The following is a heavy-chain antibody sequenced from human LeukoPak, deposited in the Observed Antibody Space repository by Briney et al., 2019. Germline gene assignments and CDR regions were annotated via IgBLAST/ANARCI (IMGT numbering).Heavy chain of an antibody. Sequence: GRSLRLSCAASGFTFSSYGMHWVRQAPGKGLEWVAVISYDGSNKYYADSVKGRFTISRDNSKNTLYLQMSSLRAEDTAVYYCAKGVILLWFGEVGDYFDYWGQGTLVAVSS. CDR3: AKGVILLWFGEVGDYFDY. J-gene: IGHJ4*02. D-gene: IGHD3-10*01. CDR2: ISYDGSNK. V-gene: IGHV3-30*18. CDR1: GFTFSSYG.